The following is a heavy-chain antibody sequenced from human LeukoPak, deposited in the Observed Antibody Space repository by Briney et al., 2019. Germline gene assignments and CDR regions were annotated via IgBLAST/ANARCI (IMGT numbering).Heavy chain of an antibody. CDR2: ISYDGSNK. J-gene: IGHJ4*02. V-gene: IGHV3-30*04. Sequence: GGSLRLSCAASGFTFGSYAMSWVRQAPGKGLEWVAVISYDGSNKYFADSVKGRFSISRDDSKNTLYLQVNSLRAEDTAVYYCARDPSRTLDYWGQGTLVTVSS. CDR1: GFTFGSYA. CDR3: ARDPSRTLDY.